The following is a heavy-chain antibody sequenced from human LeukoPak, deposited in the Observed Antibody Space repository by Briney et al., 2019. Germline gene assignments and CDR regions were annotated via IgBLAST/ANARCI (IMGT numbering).Heavy chain of an antibody. J-gene: IGHJ4*02. CDR3: AGGRSSVLGY. D-gene: IGHD6-19*01. V-gene: IGHV4-39*01. CDR1: GGSIGSSTYY. CDR2: IYYSGTT. Sequence: SETLSLTCTVSGGSIGSSTYYWGWIRQPPGKGLEWIGSIYYSGTTYYNPSLKSRVTISADTSKNQLSLKLSSVTAADTAVYYCAGGRSSVLGYWGQGTLVTVSS.